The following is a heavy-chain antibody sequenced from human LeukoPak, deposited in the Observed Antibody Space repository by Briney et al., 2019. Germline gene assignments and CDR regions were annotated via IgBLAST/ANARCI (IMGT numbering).Heavy chain of an antibody. V-gene: IGHV1-2*02. D-gene: IGHD6-13*01. J-gene: IGHJ6*04. Sequence: ASVKVSCKASGYTFTGYYMHWVRQAPGQGLEWMGWINPNSGGTNYAQKFQGRVTMTRDTSISTAYMELSRLRSDDTAVYYCARASLYSSSFVMDVWGKGTTVTVSS. CDR2: INPNSGGT. CDR1: GYTFTGYY. CDR3: ARASLYSSSFVMDV.